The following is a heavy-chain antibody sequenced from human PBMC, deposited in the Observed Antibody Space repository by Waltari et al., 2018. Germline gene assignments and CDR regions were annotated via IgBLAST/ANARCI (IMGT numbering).Heavy chain of an antibody. D-gene: IGHD2-21*01. Sequence: EVQLVKSGGGLVQPGRSLRLSCAASGFTFDAYAMHLVRQAPGKGLGWVSGISWNSGSIGYADSVKGRFTISRDNSKNTLYLQMNSLRAEDTAMYYCAKAPGLYSLIDYWGQGTLVTVSS. V-gene: IGHV3-9*01. CDR3: AKAPGLYSLIDY. CDR1: GFTFDAYA. J-gene: IGHJ4*02. CDR2: ISWNSGSI.